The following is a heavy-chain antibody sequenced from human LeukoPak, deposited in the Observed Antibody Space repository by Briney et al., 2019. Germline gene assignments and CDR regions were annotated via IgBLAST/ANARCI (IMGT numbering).Heavy chain of an antibody. Sequence: GASVKVSCKASGGTFSSYAISWVRQAPGQGLEWMGGIIPIFGTANYAQKFQGRVTITADESTSTAYMELSSLRSEDTAVYYCARDGPAGCSSTSCHPLWGQGTLVTVSS. CDR1: GGTFSSYA. J-gene: IGHJ4*02. D-gene: IGHD2-2*01. CDR3: ARDGPAGCSSTSCHPL. CDR2: IIPIFGTA. V-gene: IGHV1-69*01.